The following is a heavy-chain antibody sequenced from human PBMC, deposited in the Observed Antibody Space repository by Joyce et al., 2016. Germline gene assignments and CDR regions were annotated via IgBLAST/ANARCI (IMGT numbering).Heavy chain of an antibody. CDR3: ARDYDFDSGTFYMGYDY. J-gene: IGHJ4*02. D-gene: IGHD3-22*01. V-gene: IGHV3-74*01. CDR1: GFTFSGYY. CDR2: ISHDGSST. Sequence: EVQLVESVGGLVQPGGSLRLSCAASGFTFSGYYLHWVRQAPGRGLVWGSSISHDGSSTTYADSVKGRFTVSRDNAKNTLYVQMNSLRAEDTAVYYCARDYDFDSGTFYMGYDYWGQGTLVTVSS.